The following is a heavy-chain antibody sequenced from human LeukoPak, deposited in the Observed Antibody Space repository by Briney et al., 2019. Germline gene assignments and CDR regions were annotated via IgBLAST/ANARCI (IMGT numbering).Heavy chain of an antibody. V-gene: IGHV3-74*01. CDR3: VRDVSYYRSGPHFDS. Sequence: GGSLRLSCVASGFTLSSFWMHWVRQGPGKGLLWVSRIKGDGSTTSYADSVRGRFTISRDNAKNTLYLQMNSLRAEDTAVYYCVRDVSYYRSGPHFDSWGQGTLVTVSS. J-gene: IGHJ4*02. D-gene: IGHD3-10*01. CDR1: GFTLSSFW. CDR2: IKGDGSTT.